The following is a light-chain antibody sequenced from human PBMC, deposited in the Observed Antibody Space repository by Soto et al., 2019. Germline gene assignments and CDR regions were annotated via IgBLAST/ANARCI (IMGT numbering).Light chain of an antibody. CDR2: GAS. CDR3: QQYNSWPPGT. Sequence: EIVMTQSPATLSVSPGERATLSCRASQSVSSNLAWYQQKPGQAPRLLIYGASTRATGIPARFSGSGSGTAFTLTISSLQSEDFAAYYWQQYNSWPPGTFGQGPKVYSK. V-gene: IGKV3-15*01. J-gene: IGKJ1*01. CDR1: QSVSSN.